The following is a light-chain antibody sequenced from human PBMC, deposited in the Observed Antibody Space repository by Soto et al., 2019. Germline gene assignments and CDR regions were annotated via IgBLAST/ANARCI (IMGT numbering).Light chain of an antibody. CDR3: QQYGSSGT. CDR1: QGIGDT. CDR2: GAS. J-gene: IGKJ1*01. V-gene: IGKV3-20*01. Sequence: EIGKTQSPATLSVSPGEGATLSCRASQGIGDTLAWYQHKAGQTPRLLIYGASSRATGIPDRFSGSGSGTDFTLTISRLEPEDFAVYYCQQYGSSGTFGQGTKVDIK.